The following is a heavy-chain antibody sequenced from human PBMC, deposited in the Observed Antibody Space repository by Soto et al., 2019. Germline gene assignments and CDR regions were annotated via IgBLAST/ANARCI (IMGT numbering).Heavy chain of an antibody. CDR3: ARDYGFGELFDT. CDR2: ISAYNGNT. D-gene: IGHD3-10*01. CDR1: GYTFTSYG. V-gene: IGHV1-18*01. Sequence: QVQLVQSGAEVKKPGASVKVSCKASGYTFTSYGISWVRQAPGQGLEWMGWISAYNGNTNYAQKLQGRVTMTTDTSMSTAKRGLRSLRSDDTAVYYCARDYGFGELFDTWGQGTLVTVSS. J-gene: IGHJ5*02.